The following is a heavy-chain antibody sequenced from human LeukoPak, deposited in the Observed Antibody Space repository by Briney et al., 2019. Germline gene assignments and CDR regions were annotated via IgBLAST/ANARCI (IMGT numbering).Heavy chain of an antibody. Sequence: ASVKVSCKASGYTFTSYGISWVRQAPGQGLEWMGWISAYNGNTNYAQKLQGRVTMTTDTSTSTAYMELRGLRSDDTAVYYCARDTAPYSSSSGSAYWGQGTLVTVSS. V-gene: IGHV1-18*01. J-gene: IGHJ4*02. D-gene: IGHD6-6*01. CDR3: ARDTAPYSSSSGSAY. CDR2: ISAYNGNT. CDR1: GYTFTSYG.